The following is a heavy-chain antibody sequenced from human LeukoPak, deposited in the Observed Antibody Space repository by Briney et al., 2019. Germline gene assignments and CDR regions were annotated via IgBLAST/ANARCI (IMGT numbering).Heavy chain of an antibody. CDR1: GGSISSSSYY. CDR2: IYHSGST. D-gene: IGHD6-19*01. CDR3: ARGPEHWQWLVLGTPNDAFDI. Sequence: NPSETLSLTCTVSGGSISSSSYYWGWIRQPPGKGLEWIGEIYHSGSTNYNPSLKSRVTISVDKSKNQFSLKLSSVTAADTAVYYCARGPEHWQWLVLGTPNDAFDIWGQGTMVTVSS. J-gene: IGHJ3*02. V-gene: IGHV4-39*07.